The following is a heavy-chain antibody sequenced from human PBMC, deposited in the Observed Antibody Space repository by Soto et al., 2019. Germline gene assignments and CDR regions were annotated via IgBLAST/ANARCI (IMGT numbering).Heavy chain of an antibody. CDR2: ISYDGSNK. D-gene: IGHD6-6*01. Sequence: GGSLRLSCAASGFTFSSYGMHWVRQAPGKGLEWVAVISYDGSNKYYADTVKGRFTISRDNSKNTLYLQMNSLRAEDTAVYYCAKDLLSSSSGTYDYWGQGT. CDR3: AKDLLSSSSGTYDY. CDR1: GFTFSSYG. V-gene: IGHV3-30*18. J-gene: IGHJ4*02.